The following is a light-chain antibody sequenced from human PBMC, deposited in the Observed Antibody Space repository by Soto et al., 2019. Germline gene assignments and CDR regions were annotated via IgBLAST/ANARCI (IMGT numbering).Light chain of an antibody. J-gene: IGLJ1*01. CDR3: SSYRSSGTPWA. Sequence: QSALTQPASVSGSPGQSITVSCTGTSSDIGGYNYVSWYQHHPGKAPTLIIYGVNNRPSGVSNRFSGSKSGNTASLTISGLQAEDEADYYSSSYRSSGTPWAFGTGTK. V-gene: IGLV2-14*03. CDR2: GVN. CDR1: SSDIGGYNY.